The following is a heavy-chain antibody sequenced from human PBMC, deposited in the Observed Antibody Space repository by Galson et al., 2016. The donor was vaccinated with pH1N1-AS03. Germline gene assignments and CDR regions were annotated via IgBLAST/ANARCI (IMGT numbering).Heavy chain of an antibody. Sequence: SVKVSCKASGYTFTTYAMHWVRQAPGQRLEWMGWINADNGNTKYSQKFQGRVTITRDTSASTAYMELSRLRSEDTAVYYCARDYYDSSGYYVYFDYWGREPWSPSPQ. V-gene: IGHV1-3*01. D-gene: IGHD3-22*01. J-gene: IGHJ4*02. CDR1: GYTFTTYA. CDR2: INADNGNT. CDR3: ARDYYDSSGYYVYFDY.